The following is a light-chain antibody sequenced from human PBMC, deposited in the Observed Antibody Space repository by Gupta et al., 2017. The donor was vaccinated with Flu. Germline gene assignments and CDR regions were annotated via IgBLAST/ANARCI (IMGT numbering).Light chain of an antibody. J-gene: IGKJ1*01. CDR1: HSISSR. V-gene: IGKV1-5*03. Sequence: VVDRVTLTCLASHSISSRLTWYQQKPGTAPQLLIYRASTLESGVPSRFSGSGSGTEFTLTISSLHPDDFATYYCQQYDTYWTFGQGTKVDIK. CDR3: QQYDTYWT. CDR2: RAS.